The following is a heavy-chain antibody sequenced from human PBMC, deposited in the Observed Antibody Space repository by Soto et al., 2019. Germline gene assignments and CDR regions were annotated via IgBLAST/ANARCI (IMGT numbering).Heavy chain of an antibody. V-gene: IGHV3-23*01. Sequence: GSLRLSCAASGFTFSDYAMSWARQAPGKGLEWVSAISGSGGSTYYADSVKGRFTISRDNSKNTLSLQTNSLRAEDSALYYCAKDRNDFWSGYYGPLGGGMDVWGQGTTVTVSS. D-gene: IGHD3-3*01. CDR3: AKDRNDFWSGYYGPLGGGMDV. CDR2: ISGSGGST. CDR1: GFTFSDYA. J-gene: IGHJ6*02.